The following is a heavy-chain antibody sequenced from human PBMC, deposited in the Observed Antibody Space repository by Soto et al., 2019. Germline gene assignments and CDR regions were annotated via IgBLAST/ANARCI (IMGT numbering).Heavy chain of an antibody. CDR1: VGSFSGHY. CDR3: ARAVLPSSDNNYVHFDH. Sequence: SLTCAVYVGSFSGHYCTWIRQSPGKGLEWIGEINHSGSANYNPSLKSRVTISVDTSKNQFSLKLISMAAADTAVYFCARAVLPSSDNNYVHFDHWGQGTRVTVSS. V-gene: IGHV4-34*01. D-gene: IGHD5-12*01. CDR2: INHSGSA. J-gene: IGHJ4*02.